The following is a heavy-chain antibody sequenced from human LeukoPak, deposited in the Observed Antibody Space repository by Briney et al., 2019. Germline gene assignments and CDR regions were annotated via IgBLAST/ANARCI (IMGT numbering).Heavy chain of an antibody. CDR1: GGTFSSYA. Sequence: GSSVKVSCKASGGTFSSYAISWVRQAPGQGLEWMGGIIPIFGTANYAQKFQGRVTITADESTSTAYMELSSLRSEDTAVYYCARFRGVIADYYYYGMDVWGKGTTVTVSS. CDR2: IIPIFGTA. CDR3: ARFRGVIADYYYYGMDV. J-gene: IGHJ6*04. V-gene: IGHV1-69*01. D-gene: IGHD3-10*01.